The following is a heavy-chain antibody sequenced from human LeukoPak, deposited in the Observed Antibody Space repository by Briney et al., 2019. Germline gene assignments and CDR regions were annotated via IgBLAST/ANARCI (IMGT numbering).Heavy chain of an antibody. J-gene: IGHJ6*02. CDR2: IYYSGST. D-gene: IGHD4-17*01. CDR1: GGSISSYY. V-gene: IGHV4-59*08. Sequence: SETLSLTCTVSGGSISSYYWSWIRQPPGKGLEWLGYIYYSGSTNYNPSLKSRVTISVDTSKNQFSLKLSSVTAADTAVYYCASTTVTAYYYYYGMDVWGQGTTVTVSS. CDR3: ASTTVTAYYYYYGMDV.